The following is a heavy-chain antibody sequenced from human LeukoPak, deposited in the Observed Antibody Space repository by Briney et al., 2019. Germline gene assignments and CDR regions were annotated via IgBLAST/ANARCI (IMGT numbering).Heavy chain of an antibody. CDR2: IYYSGST. J-gene: IGHJ4*02. Sequence: PSETLSLTCTVSGGSITSYYWSWIRQPPGKGLEWIGYIYYSGSTNYNPSLKSRVTISVDTSKNQFSLKLSSVTAADTAVYYCARDKGSGGYDYWGQGTLVTVSS. D-gene: IGHD2-15*01. CDR3: ARDKGSGGYDY. V-gene: IGHV4-59*01. CDR1: GGSITSYY.